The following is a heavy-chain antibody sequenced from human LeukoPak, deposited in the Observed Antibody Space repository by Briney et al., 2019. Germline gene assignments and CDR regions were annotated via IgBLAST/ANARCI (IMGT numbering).Heavy chain of an antibody. V-gene: IGHV1-8*01. J-gene: IGHJ4*02. CDR3: SRGGSGWHY. CDR1: GYTFTSYD. CDR2: MNPKSGNT. Sequence: ASVKVSCKPSGYTFTSYDINWVRQAPGQGLEWMGWMNPKSGNTAYAQKLQGTVTLTRNTSIRTAHMELSTLRPDDPAVFLLSRGGSGWHYWGQGTLVTVCS. D-gene: IGHD6-19*01.